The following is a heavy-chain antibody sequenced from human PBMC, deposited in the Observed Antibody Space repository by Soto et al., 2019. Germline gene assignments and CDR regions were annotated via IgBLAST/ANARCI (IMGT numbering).Heavy chain of an antibody. CDR3: AKRLGAAHDAFDI. Sequence: GGSLRLSCAASGFTFSSYAMSWVRQAPGKGLEWVSAISGSGGSTYYADSVKGRFTISRDNSKNTLYLQMNSLRAEDTAVYYSAKRLGAAHDAFDIWGQGTMVTVSS. V-gene: IGHV3-23*01. D-gene: IGHD3-10*01. CDR2: ISGSGGST. J-gene: IGHJ3*02. CDR1: GFTFSSYA.